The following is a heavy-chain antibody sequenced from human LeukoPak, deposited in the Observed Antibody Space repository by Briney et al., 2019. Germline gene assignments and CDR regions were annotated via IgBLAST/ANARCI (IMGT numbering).Heavy chain of an antibody. J-gene: IGHJ4*02. Sequence: PSGTLSLTCTVSGGSISGYYWSWIRQPPGKGLEWIGYIHYSGSTNYNPSLKSRVTISVDTSKNQFSLKLSSVTAADTAVYYCARGMIWSGYSYGYWGQGILVTVSA. D-gene: IGHD3-3*01. CDR1: GGSISGYY. CDR2: IHYSGST. CDR3: ARGMIWSGYSYGY. V-gene: IGHV4-59*01.